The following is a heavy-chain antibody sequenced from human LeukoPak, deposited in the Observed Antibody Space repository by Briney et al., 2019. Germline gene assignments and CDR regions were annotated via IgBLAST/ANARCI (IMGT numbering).Heavy chain of an antibody. D-gene: IGHD6-19*01. Sequence: GGSLRLSCAASGFTFSSYWMSWVRQAPGKGLEGVANIKQDGSEKYYVDSGKGRFTSSRDNAKNSLYLQMNSLRAEDTAVYYCASGGYTSGWYYFDYWGQGTLVTVSS. CDR1: GFTFSSYW. CDR2: IKQDGSEK. CDR3: ASGGYTSGWYYFDY. V-gene: IGHV3-7*01. J-gene: IGHJ4*02.